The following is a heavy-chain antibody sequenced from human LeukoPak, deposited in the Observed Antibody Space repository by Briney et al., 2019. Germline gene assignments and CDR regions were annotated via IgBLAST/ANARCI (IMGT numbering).Heavy chain of an antibody. Sequence: SQTLSLTCAISGDSVSSNSAVWNWIRQSPSRGLEWLGRTYYRSKWYNDYAVSVKSRITIKPDTSKNQFSLQLNSATPEDAAVYYCARLGLGGAFDIWGQGTMVTVSS. J-gene: IGHJ3*02. CDR1: GDSVSSNSAV. CDR3: ARLGLGGAFDI. D-gene: IGHD2-15*01. CDR2: TYYRSKWYN. V-gene: IGHV6-1*01.